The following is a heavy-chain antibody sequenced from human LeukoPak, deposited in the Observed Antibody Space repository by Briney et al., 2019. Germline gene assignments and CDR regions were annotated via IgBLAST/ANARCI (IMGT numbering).Heavy chain of an antibody. Sequence: EASVKVSCKASGYTFTGYYMHWVRQAPGQGLEWMGWINPNSGGTNYAQKFQGWVTMTRDTSISTAYMELSRLRSDDTAVYYCARDCPRFRLYDILTGWPPSCYGMDVWGQGTTVTVSS. CDR2: INPNSGGT. D-gene: IGHD3-9*01. V-gene: IGHV1-2*04. J-gene: IGHJ6*02. CDR1: GYTFTGYY. CDR3: ARDCPRFRLYDILTGWPPSCYGMDV.